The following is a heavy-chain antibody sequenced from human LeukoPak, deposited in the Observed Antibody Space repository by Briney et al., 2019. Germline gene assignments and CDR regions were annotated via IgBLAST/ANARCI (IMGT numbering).Heavy chain of an antibody. J-gene: IGHJ6*03. V-gene: IGHV4-34*01. CDR3: ARLAITMVRGVVFVRYYYYYYMDV. CDR1: GFTFSDYY. CDR2: INHSGST. Sequence: GSLRLSCAASGFTFSDYYMSWIRQAPGKGLEWIGEINHSGSTNYNPSLKSRVTISVDTSKNQFSLKLSSVTAADTAVYYCARLAITMVRGVVFVRYYYYYYMDVWGKGTTVTISS. D-gene: IGHD3-10*01.